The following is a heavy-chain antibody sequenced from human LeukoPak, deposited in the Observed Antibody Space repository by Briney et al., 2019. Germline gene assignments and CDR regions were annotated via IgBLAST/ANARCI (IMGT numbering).Heavy chain of an antibody. CDR1: GFTFSSYA. CDR2: ISGSGGST. D-gene: IGHD3-10*01. CDR3: AKADYGSGSYPPFDY. V-gene: IGHV3-23*01. Sequence: PGGSLRLSCAASGFTFSSYAMSWARQAQGKGLEWVSAISGSGGSTYYADSVKGRFTISRDNSKNTLYLQMNSLRAEDTAVYYCAKADYGSGSYPPFDYWVQGTLDTVTS. J-gene: IGHJ4*02.